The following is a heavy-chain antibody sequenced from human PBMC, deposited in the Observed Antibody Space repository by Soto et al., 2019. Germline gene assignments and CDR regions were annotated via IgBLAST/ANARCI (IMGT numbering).Heavy chain of an antibody. CDR3: VKWHTSNFDSLPFTGFDF. CDR1: GFTFSDSF. CDR2: MSGDGRT. D-gene: IGHD3-22*01. Sequence: GGSLRLSGVVSGFTFSDSFIAWVRQAPWKGLEWLSVMSGDGRTRYALSVTGRFTISRDNSKNTLYLQMRSLRAEDAAAYYCVKWHTSNFDSLPFTGFDFWGQGTQVAFSS. V-gene: IGHV3-23*01. J-gene: IGHJ4*02.